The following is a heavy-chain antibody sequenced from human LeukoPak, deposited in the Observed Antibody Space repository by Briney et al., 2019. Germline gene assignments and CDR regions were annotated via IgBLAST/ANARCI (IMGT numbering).Heavy chain of an antibody. CDR2: ISYDGSNK. J-gene: IGHJ4*02. D-gene: IGHD5-12*01. V-gene: IGHV3-30-3*01. Sequence: GGSLRLSCAASGFTFSSYAMHWVRQAPGKGLEWVAVISYDGSNKYYADSVKGRFTISRDNSKNTLYLQMNSLRAEDTAVYYCAREDIVAKMFVYWGQGTLVTVSS. CDR1: GFTFSSYA. CDR3: AREDIVAKMFVY.